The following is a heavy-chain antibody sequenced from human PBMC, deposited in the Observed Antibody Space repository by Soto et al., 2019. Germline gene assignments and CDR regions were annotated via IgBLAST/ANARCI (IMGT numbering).Heavy chain of an antibody. CDR1: GGSFSGYY. J-gene: IGHJ3*01. D-gene: IGHD5-18*01. CDR2: INHSGST. CDR3: ARPRGHTSGVFED. Sequence: SETLSLTCAVYGGSFSGYYWSWIRQPPGEGLEWIGEINHSGSTEYNPALTSRVSISIDMSKNQLALTLTSVTAADSAVYFCARPRGHTSGVFEDWGQGTTVTLSS. V-gene: IGHV4-34*01.